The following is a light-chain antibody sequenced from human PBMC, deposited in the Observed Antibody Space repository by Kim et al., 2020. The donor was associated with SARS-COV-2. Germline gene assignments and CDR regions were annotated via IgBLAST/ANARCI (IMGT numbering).Light chain of an antibody. Sequence: ASVASTLTITSRASQNVNIWPALHQQTPWQVPKLLIHYATGLRRGVPSRFSRGVFGTDFTLTFSSLQPDYFASYYFHQYHTPSTFGQGTKVDIK. CDR1: QNVNIW. CDR2: YAT. V-gene: IGKV1-5*03. CDR3: HQYHTPST. J-gene: IGKJ1*01.